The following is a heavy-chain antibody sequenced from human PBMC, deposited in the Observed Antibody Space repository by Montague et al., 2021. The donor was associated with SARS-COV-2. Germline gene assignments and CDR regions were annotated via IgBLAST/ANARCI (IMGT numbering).Heavy chain of an antibody. CDR3: ARGNRIAMAGTDFDY. D-gene: IGHD6-19*01. CDR2: IYYSGST. CDR1: GGSISTSPYF. V-gene: IGHV4-39*07. J-gene: IGHJ4*02. Sequence: SETLSLTCTVSGGSISTSPYFWGWIRQPPGKGLEWIGSIYYSGSTYYNPSLKSRVAISIDTSENQFSLKLSSVTAADTAVYYCARGNRIAMAGTDFDYWGQGTLVTVPS.